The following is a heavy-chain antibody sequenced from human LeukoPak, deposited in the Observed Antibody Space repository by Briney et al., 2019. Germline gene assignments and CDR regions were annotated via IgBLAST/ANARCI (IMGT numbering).Heavy chain of an antibody. CDR2: ISYDGSNK. V-gene: IGHV3-30*03. CDR1: GFTFSSYG. D-gene: IGHD2/OR15-2a*01. CDR3: ARGFVTFDY. Sequence: AGGSLRLSCAASGFTFSSYGMHCVRQAPGKGLEWVAVISYDGSNKYYADSVKGRFTISRDNSKNTLYLQMNSLRAEETAVYYCARGFVTFDYWGQGTLVTVSS. J-gene: IGHJ4*02.